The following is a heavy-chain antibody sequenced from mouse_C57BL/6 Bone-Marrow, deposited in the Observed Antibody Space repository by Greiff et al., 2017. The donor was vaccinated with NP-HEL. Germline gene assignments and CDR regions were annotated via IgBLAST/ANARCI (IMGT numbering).Heavy chain of an antibody. CDR2: IDPSDSYT. Sequence: QVQLQQPGAELVMPGASVKLSCKASGYTFTSYWMHWVKQRPGQGLEWIGEIDPSDSYTNYNPKFKGKSTLTVDKSSSTAYMQLSSLTSEDSAVYYCARRLEAYWGQGTLVTVSA. CDR3: ARRLEAY. J-gene: IGHJ3*01. CDR1: GYTFTSYW. V-gene: IGHV1-69*01.